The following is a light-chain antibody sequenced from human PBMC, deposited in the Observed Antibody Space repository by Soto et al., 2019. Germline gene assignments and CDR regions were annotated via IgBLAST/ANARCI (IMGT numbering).Light chain of an antibody. J-gene: IGLJ2*01. CDR2: SHN. CDR3: TAWDARLNGQV. V-gene: IGLV1-44*01. Sequence: QSVLTQPRSASGTPGQRVTISCSGSSSNIGSHTVTWYQQVPGTAPKLLIFSHNQRPSGVPDRFSGSKSGTSASLAISGLQSDDEADYYCTAWDARLNGQVFGGGTKLTVL. CDR1: SSNIGSHT.